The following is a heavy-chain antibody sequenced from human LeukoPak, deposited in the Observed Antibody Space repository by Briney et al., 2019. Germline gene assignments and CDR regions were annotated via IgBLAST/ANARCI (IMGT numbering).Heavy chain of an antibody. CDR2: ISSSGSTI. J-gene: IGHJ4*02. CDR3: ARAFRYQLPVFDY. D-gene: IGHD2-2*01. V-gene: IGHV3-11*04. CDR1: GFTFSDYY. Sequence: GGSLRLSCAASGFTFSDYYMSWIRQAPGKGLEWVSYISSSGSTIYYADSVKGRFTISRDNAKNSLYLQMNSLRAEDTAVYYCARAFRYQLPVFDYWGQGTLVTVSS.